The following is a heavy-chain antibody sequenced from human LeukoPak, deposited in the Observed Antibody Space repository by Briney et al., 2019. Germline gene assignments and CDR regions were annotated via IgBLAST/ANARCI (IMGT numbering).Heavy chain of an antibody. Sequence: SETLSLTCAVYGGSFSDYYWSWIRQPPGKGLEWIGEINHSGSTNYNPSLKSRVTISIDTSKNQFSLKQSSVTAADTAVYYCARRMWSHFAFDIWGLGTMVTVSS. J-gene: IGHJ3*02. CDR2: INHSGST. CDR3: ARRMWSHFAFDI. V-gene: IGHV4-34*01. D-gene: IGHD2-21*01. CDR1: GGSFSDYY.